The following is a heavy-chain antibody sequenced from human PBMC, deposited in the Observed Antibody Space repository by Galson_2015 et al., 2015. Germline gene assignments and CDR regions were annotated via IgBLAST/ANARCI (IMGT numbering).Heavy chain of an antibody. CDR1: GYTFTSYD. CDR2: MNPNSGNT. V-gene: IGHV1-8*01. D-gene: IGHD6-13*01. CDR3: ARRLGKIAAAGSDY. J-gene: IGHJ4*02. Sequence: SVKVSCKASGYTFTSYDVNWVRQATGQGLEWMGWMNPNSGNTGYAQKFQGRVTMTRNTSISTAYMELSSLRSEDTAVYYCARRLGKIAAAGSDYWGQGTLVTVSS.